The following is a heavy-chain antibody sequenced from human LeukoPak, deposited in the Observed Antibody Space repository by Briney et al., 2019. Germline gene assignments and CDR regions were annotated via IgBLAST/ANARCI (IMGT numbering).Heavy chain of an antibody. CDR1: GFTFSTYV. CDR2: ISSSSSTI. J-gene: IGHJ4*02. CDR3: ARAGRGLRYFDWLTYDY. Sequence: GGSLRLSCAGSGFTFSTYVMNWVRQAPGKGLEWVSYISSSSSTIYYVDSVKGRFTISRDNAKNSLYLQMNSLRAEDTAVYYCARAGRGLRYFDWLTYDYWGQGTLVTVSS. V-gene: IGHV3-48*01. D-gene: IGHD3-9*01.